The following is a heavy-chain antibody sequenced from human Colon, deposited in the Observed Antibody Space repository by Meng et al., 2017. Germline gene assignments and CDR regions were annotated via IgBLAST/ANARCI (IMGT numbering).Heavy chain of an antibody. Sequence: VQLGESGGGFVQPVVSLRLSCATSGFTFTTAWMTWVRRTPGRGLEWVGRIKSNNDGGTTDYAAPVKGRFTISRDDSKSTLYLQMNSLKIEDTAMYYCGTDIYDWGQGTLVTVSS. CDR1: GFTFTTAW. J-gene: IGHJ4*02. D-gene: IGHD2/OR15-2a*01. CDR2: IKSNNDGGTT. CDR3: GTDIYD. V-gene: IGHV3-15*01.